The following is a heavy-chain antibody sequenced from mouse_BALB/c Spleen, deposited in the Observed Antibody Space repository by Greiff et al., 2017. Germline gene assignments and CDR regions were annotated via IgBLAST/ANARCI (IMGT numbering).Heavy chain of an antibody. CDR1: GFTFSSYA. CDR2: ISSGGSYT. Sequence: EVQLVESGGGLVKPGGSLKLSCAASGFTFSSYAMSWVRQSPEKRLEWVAEISSGGSYTYYPDTVTGRFTISRDNAKNTLYLEMSSLRSEDTAMYYCARAYGNYSWFAYWGQGTLVTVSA. V-gene: IGHV5-9-4*01. CDR3: ARAYGNYSWFAY. D-gene: IGHD2-1*01. J-gene: IGHJ3*01.